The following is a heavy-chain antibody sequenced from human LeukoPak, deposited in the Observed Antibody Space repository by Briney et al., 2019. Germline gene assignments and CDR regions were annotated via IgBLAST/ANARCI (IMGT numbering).Heavy chain of an antibody. CDR2: IYTSGST. J-gene: IGHJ4*02. CDR1: GGSISSGNYY. Sequence: PSETLSLTCTVSGGSISSGNYYWSWIRQPAGKGLEWIGHIYTSGSTNYSPSLKSRVTISVDTSKNQFSLKLSSVTAADTAVYYCARNVGATIFDYWGQGTLVTVSS. D-gene: IGHD1-26*01. V-gene: IGHV4-61*09. CDR3: ARNVGATIFDY.